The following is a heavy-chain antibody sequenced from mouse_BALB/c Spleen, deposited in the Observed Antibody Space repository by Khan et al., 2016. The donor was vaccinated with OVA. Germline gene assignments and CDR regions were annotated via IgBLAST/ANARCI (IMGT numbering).Heavy chain of an antibody. V-gene: IGHV2-9*02. D-gene: IGHD1-3*01. CDR1: GFSLSNYG. J-gene: IGHJ3*01. CDR3: ARAFYNGAWFAY. Sequence: VQLQESGPGLVAPSQTLSITCTVSGFSLSNYGVHWVRQPPGKGLEWLGVIWAGGSTHHNSALMSRMSISTDDSKSQVFLKMNSPQTDDTAMDYGARAFYNGAWFAYWGQGTLVTVSA. CDR2: IWAGGST.